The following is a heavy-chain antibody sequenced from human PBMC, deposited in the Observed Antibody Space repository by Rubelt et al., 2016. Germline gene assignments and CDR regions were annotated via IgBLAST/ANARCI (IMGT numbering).Heavy chain of an antibody. CDR2: ISAYNGNT. J-gene: IGHJ2*01. V-gene: IGHV1-18*01. CDR1: GYTFTSYG. Sequence: QVQLVQSGAEVKKPGASVKVSCKASGYTFTSYGISWVRQAPGQGLEWMGWISAYNGNTNYAQKLQGRVTMTTDTSTSTAYMELRSLRSDYTAVYYCARDRIRIAARQGWYFDLWGRGTLVTVSS. CDR3: ARDRIRIAARQGWYFDL. D-gene: IGHD6-6*01.